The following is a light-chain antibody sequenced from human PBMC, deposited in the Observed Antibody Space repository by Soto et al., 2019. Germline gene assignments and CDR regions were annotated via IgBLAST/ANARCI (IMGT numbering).Light chain of an antibody. CDR3: SAYAGSSTWV. J-gene: IGLJ2*01. CDR1: SSDVGGYNY. V-gene: IGLV2-8*01. Sequence: QSAPTQPPSASGSPGQSVTFSCTGTSSDVGGYNYVSWYQQYPGKAPKLMIYEVYKRPSGVPDRFSGSKSGNTASLTVSGLQPEDEADYFCSAYAGSSTWVFGGGTKLTVL. CDR2: EVY.